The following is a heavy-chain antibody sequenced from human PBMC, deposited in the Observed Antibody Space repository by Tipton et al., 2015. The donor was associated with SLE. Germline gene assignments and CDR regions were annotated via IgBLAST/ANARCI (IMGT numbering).Heavy chain of an antibody. Sequence: SLRLSCAASGFTFSSYAMSWVRQAPGKGLEWVSAISSNGGSTYYANSVKGRFTISRDNSKNTLYLQMGSLRAEDMAVYYCARAQAPAAAEDYWGQGTLVTASS. CDR1: GFTFSSYA. V-gene: IGHV3-64*01. J-gene: IGHJ4*02. D-gene: IGHD6-25*01. CDR2: ISSNGGST. CDR3: ARAQAPAAAEDY.